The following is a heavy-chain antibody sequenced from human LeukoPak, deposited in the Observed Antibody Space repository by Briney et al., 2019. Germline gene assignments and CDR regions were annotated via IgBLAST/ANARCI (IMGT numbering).Heavy chain of an antibody. CDR2: INHSGST. CDR1: GGSISSSPYY. CDR3: ARRPHDILTGYPDDY. V-gene: IGHV4-39*01. D-gene: IGHD3-9*01. Sequence: PSETLSLTCTVSGGSISSSPYYWGWIRQPPGKGLEWIGEINHSGSTNYNPSLKSRVTISVDTSKNQFSLKLSSVTAADTAVYYCARRPHDILTGYPDDYWGQGTLVTVSS. J-gene: IGHJ4*02.